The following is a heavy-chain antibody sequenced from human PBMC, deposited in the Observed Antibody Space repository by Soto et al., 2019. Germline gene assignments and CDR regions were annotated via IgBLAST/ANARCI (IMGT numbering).Heavy chain of an antibody. CDR1: GGTMGSYA. Sequence: LRLRWRAAGGTMGSYAVSWVSKATGKGLEWVSGISGSGDSTYYADSVKGRCTISRDNSKNTLYLQMGSLRAEDTAVYYCASRAYYDNSGYYYYYFDYWGRGALVTVSS. D-gene: IGHD3-22*01. CDR2: ISGSGDST. CDR3: ASRAYYDNSGYYYYYFDY. J-gene: IGHJ4*02. V-gene: IGHV3-23*01.